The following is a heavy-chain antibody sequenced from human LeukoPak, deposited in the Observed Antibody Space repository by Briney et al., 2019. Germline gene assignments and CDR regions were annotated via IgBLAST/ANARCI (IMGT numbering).Heavy chain of an antibody. CDR2: INSDGSRT. V-gene: IGHV3-74*01. Sequence: GGSLRLSCVASGFTFNRYWMHWVRQVPGKGLVWVSRINSDGSRTNYVDSAKGRFTISRDNAKNTLLLQMNSLGVEDSAVYYCARGNFYSGSGSSPLDYWGQGTLVTVSS. CDR1: GFTFNRYW. D-gene: IGHD3-10*01. J-gene: IGHJ4*02. CDR3: ARGNFYSGSGSSPLDY.